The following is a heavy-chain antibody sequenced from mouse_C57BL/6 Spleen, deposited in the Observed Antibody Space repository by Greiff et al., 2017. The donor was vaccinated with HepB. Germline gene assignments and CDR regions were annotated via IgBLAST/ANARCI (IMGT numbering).Heavy chain of an antibody. D-gene: IGHD2-2*01. CDR2: IDPSDSYT. Sequence: QVQLQQPGAELVRPGTSVKLSCKASGYTFTSYWMHWVKQRPGQGLEWIGVIDPSDSYTNYNQKFKGKATLTVDTSSSTAYMQLSSLTSEDSAVYYCARTMVTLDYAMDYWGQGTSVTVSS. CDR3: ARTMVTLDYAMDY. J-gene: IGHJ4*01. V-gene: IGHV1-59*01. CDR1: GYTFTSYW.